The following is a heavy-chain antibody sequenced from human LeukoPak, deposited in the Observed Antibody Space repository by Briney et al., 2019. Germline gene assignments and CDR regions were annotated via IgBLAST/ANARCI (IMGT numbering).Heavy chain of an antibody. CDR1: GFIFSSYA. D-gene: IGHD1-1*01. V-gene: IGHV3-23*01. J-gene: IGHJ4*02. Sequence: GGSLRLSCAASGFIFSSYAMTWVRQAPGKGLECVSAINYSGGNTYYADSVKGRFTISRDNSKNMLYLQMNSLRAEDTAVYYCASNWNNDKWGQGTLVTVSS. CDR3: ASNWNNDK. CDR2: INYSGGNT.